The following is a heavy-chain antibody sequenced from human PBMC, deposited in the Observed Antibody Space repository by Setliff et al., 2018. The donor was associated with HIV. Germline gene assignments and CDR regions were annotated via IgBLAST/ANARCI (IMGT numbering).Heavy chain of an antibody. CDR3: ASFYGDYGY. CDR1: GFTFSNYG. J-gene: IGHJ4*01. CDR2: LRFDGSNHGI. Sequence: HPGGSLRLSCAAFGFTFSNYGMHWVRQAPGKGLEWVAFLRFDGSNHGIHYTASVQGRFTVSRDNADNLLFLQMNNLRDEDTAVYYCASFYGDYGYWGHGTQVTVSS. D-gene: IGHD3-10*01. V-gene: IGHV3-30*02.